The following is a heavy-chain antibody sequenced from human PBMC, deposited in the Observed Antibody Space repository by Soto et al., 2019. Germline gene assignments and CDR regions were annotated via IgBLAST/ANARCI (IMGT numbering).Heavy chain of an antibody. CDR2: IYHSGST. CDR3: ASSTDRDGYNSPFDY. CDR1: GYSISSGYY. Sequence: SETLSLTCAVSGYSISSGYYWGWIRQPPGKGLEWIGSIYHSGSTYYNPSLKSRVTISVDTSKNQFSLKLSSVTAADTAVYYCASSTDRDGYNSPFDYWGQGTLVTVSS. D-gene: IGHD5-12*01. V-gene: IGHV4-38-2*01. J-gene: IGHJ4*02.